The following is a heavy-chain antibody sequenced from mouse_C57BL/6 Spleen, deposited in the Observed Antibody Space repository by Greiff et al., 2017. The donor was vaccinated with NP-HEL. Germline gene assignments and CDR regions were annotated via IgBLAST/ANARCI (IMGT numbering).Heavy chain of an antibody. D-gene: IGHD4-1*01. Sequence: QVQLQQPGAGLVKPGASVKLSCKASGYTFTSYWMPWVQQTPGQGLEWIGMINPNSGSTNYHEKFKSKATLTVDKSYSTAYMQLSSLTSEDSAVYYCARSSNWDLDYWGQGTTLTVSS. V-gene: IGHV1-64*01. J-gene: IGHJ2*01. CDR3: ARSSNWDLDY. CDR1: GYTFTSYW. CDR2: INPNSGST.